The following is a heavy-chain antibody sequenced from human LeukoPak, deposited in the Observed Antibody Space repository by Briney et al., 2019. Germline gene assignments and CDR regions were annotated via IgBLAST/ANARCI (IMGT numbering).Heavy chain of an antibody. D-gene: IGHD1-1*01. CDR1: GFTFSSYW. Sequence: GGSLRLSCVASGFTFSSYWMHWVRQAPGKGLVWVSRINTDGSTTSYADSVKGRFTISRDNAKNTLYLQMNSLRADDTAVYYCAKSPGHWTHDYWGQGILVTVSS. CDR3: AKSPGHWTHDY. CDR2: INTDGSTT. V-gene: IGHV3-74*01. J-gene: IGHJ4*02.